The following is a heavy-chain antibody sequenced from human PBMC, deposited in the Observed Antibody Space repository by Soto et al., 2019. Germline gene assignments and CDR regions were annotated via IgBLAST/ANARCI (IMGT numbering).Heavy chain of an antibody. V-gene: IGHV3-64D*06. J-gene: IGHJ3*02. CDR1: GFTFNTYA. CDR2: ISSDGRTT. CDR3: LKILKAGAFDI. Sequence: GGSLRLSCSASGFTFNTYAMHWVRQAPGKGLEYVSAISSDGRTTYYADSVKGRFTISRDNSRNTLYLQMSSLTAADTAVYYCLKILKAGAFDIWGQRTMVTVSS.